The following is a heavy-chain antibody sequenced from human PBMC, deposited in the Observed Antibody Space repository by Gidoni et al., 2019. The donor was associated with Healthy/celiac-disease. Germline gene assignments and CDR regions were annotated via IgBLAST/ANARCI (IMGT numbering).Heavy chain of an antibody. D-gene: IGHD2-15*01. CDR1: GGSFSGYD. CDR2: INHSGST. CDR3: ARVRGYCSGGSCYGWFFSARPILD. J-gene: IGHJ4*02. V-gene: IGHV4-34*01. Sequence: QVQLQQWGAGLLKPSETLSLTCAVYGGSFSGYDWSWIRQPPGKGLEWIGEINHSGSTNYNPSLKSRVTISVDTSKNQFSLKLSSVTAADTAVYYCARVRGYCSGGSCYGWFFSARPILDWGQGTLVTVSS.